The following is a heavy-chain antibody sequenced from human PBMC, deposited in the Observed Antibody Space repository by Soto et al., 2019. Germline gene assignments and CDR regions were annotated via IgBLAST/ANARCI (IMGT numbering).Heavy chain of an antibody. CDR1: GFTFSSYN. J-gene: IGHJ4*02. Sequence: EVQLVESGGGLVQPGGSLRLSCTASGFTFSSYNMNWVRQAPGKGLEWVSYISSTSSTIYYADSVKGRFTISRDNAKNSLYLQMNSLRAEDTAVYYCARDSPLLLGFGELSGPDDYWGQGTLVTVSS. D-gene: IGHD3-10*01. CDR2: ISSTSSTI. CDR3: ARDSPLLLGFGELSGPDDY. V-gene: IGHV3-48*01.